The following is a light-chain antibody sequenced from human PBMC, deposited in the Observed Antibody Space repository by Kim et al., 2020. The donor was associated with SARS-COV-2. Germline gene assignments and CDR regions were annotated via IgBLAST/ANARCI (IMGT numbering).Light chain of an antibody. J-gene: IGKJ1*01. Sequence: SPGERATLSCRASQSVSSNYLAWYQQKPGQAPRLLIDGSSSRATGIPDRFSGGGSGTDFTLTITRLEPEDFAVYYCQQYSSSPATFGQGTKVDIK. CDR2: GSS. CDR1: QSVSSNY. V-gene: IGKV3-20*01. CDR3: QQYSSSPAT.